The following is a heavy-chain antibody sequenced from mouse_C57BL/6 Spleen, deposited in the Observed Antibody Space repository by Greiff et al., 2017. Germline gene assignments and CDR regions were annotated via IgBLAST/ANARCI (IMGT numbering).Heavy chain of an antibody. V-gene: IGHV1-64*01. D-gene: IGHD1-1*01. Sequence: QVQLQQPGAELVKPGASVKLSCKASGYTFTSYWMHWVKQRPGQGLEWIGMIHPNSGSTNYNEKFKGKATLTVAKSSRTAYMQLSSLTSEDSAVYYCAREAYYGSSSFFAYWGQGTLVTVSA. CDR2: IHPNSGST. CDR3: AREAYYGSSSFFAY. CDR1: GYTFTSYW. J-gene: IGHJ3*01.